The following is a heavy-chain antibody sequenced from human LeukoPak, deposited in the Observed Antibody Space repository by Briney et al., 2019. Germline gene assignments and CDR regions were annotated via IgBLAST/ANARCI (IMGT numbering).Heavy chain of an antibody. Sequence: SVKASCKASGGTFSSYTISWVRQAPGQGLEWMGRIIPILGIANYAQKFQGRVTITADKSTSTAYMELSSLRSEDTAVYYCARAQGVVVVAANYDYWGQGTLVTVSS. CDR2: IIPILGIA. V-gene: IGHV1-69*02. D-gene: IGHD2-15*01. J-gene: IGHJ4*02. CDR3: ARAQGVVVVAANYDY. CDR1: GGTFSSYT.